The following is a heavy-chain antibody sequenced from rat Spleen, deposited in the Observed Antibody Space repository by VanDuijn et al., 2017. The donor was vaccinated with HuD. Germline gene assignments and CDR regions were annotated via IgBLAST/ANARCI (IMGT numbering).Heavy chain of an antibody. CDR2: ITNTGGST. Sequence: EVQLVESGGGLVQPGRSLKFSCAASGFTFNNYWMTWIRQAPGKGLEWVASITNTGGSTYYPDSVKGRFTISRHDAKSTLYLQMDSLRSEDTATYYCTTFSDYATSPFAYWGRGTLVTVSS. J-gene: IGHJ3*01. D-gene: IGHD1-6*01. CDR3: TTFSDYATSPFAY. CDR1: GFTFNNYW. V-gene: IGHV5-31*01.